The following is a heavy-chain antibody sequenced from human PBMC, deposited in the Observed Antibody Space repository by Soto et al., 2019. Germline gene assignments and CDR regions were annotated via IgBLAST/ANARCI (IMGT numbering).Heavy chain of an antibody. J-gene: IGHJ6*03. CDR3: AMGSGSYYYYYYYYYMDV. CDR2: MNPNSGNT. D-gene: IGHD3-10*01. Sequence: ASVKVSCKASGYTFTSYDINWVRQATGQGLEWMGWMNPNSGNTGYAQKFQGRVTMTRNTSIRTAYMELSSLRSEDTAVYYCAMGSGSYYYYYYYYYMDVWGKGTTVTVSS. V-gene: IGHV1-8*01. CDR1: GYTFTSYD.